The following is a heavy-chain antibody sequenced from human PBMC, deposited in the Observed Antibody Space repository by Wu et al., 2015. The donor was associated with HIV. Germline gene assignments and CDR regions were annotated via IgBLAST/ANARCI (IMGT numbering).Heavy chain of an antibody. CDR3: ARDRNAQGYSDNEKFDY. D-gene: IGHD5-12*01. CDR2: ISPNSGGT. J-gene: IGHJ4*02. V-gene: IGHV1-2*02. CDR1: DTPSPAT. Sequence: DVKKPGPSVKVRPARRSDTPSPATMCTGCGQAPGQGLEWMGWISPNSGGTRYAQKFQGRVSITRDTSISTAYMELNRLTFDDTAIYYCARDRNAQGYSDNEKFDYWGQGTLVTVSS.